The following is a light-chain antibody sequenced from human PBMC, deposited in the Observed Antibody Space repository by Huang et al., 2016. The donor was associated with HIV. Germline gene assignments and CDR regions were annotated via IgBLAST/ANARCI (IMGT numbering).Light chain of an antibody. J-gene: IGKJ4*01. CDR1: QGLAND. CDR2: DAS. CDR3: QQRGNWQLT. V-gene: IGKV3-11*01. Sequence: EIVLTQSPATLSLSPGERATLSCRASQGLANDLAWYQQNPGQAPRLLLYDASHRATGIPARFSGSGSGTDFTLTISSLEPEDFAVYYCQQRGNWQLTFGGGTKVEIK.